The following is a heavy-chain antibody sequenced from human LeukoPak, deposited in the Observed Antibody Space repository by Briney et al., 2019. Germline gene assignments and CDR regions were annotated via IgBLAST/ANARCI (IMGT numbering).Heavy chain of an antibody. Sequence: ASVKVSCKASGYTFTGYYMHWVRQAPGQGLEWMGWINPNSGGTNYAQKFQGRVTMTRDTSISTACMELSRLRSDDTAVYYCVSTAAGPAYYSDYWGQGTLVTVSS. J-gene: IGHJ4*02. CDR3: VSTAAGPAYYSDY. V-gene: IGHV1-2*02. D-gene: IGHD6-13*01. CDR2: INPNSGGT. CDR1: GYTFTGYY.